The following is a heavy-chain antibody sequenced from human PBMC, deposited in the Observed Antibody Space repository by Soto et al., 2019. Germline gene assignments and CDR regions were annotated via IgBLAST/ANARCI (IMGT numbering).Heavy chain of an antibody. Sequence: QVQLVESGGGVVQPGRSLRLSCAASGFTFSSYGMHWVRQAPGKGLEWVAVIWSDGSNKYYADSVKGRFTISRDDSKNTVYLQMNSLRAEDTAVYYFVSARSGKYYFDYWGQGTLVTVSS. J-gene: IGHJ4*02. CDR2: IWSDGSNK. D-gene: IGHD6-6*01. V-gene: IGHV3-33*01. CDR3: VSARSGKYYFDY. CDR1: GFTFSSYG.